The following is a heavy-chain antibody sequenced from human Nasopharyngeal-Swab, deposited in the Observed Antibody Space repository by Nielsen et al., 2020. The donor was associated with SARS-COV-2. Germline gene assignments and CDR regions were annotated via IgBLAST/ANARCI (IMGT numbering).Heavy chain of an antibody. CDR2: ISWNSGSI. V-gene: IGHV3-9*01. CDR1: GFTFDDYA. D-gene: IGHD3-10*01. Sequence: SLKISCAASGFTFDDYAMHWVRPAPGKGLEWVSGISWNSGSIGYADSVKGRFTISRDNAKNSLYLQMNSLRAEDTALYYCAKDTFHYYGDYYGMDVWGQGTTVTVSS. CDR3: AKDTFHYYGDYYGMDV. J-gene: IGHJ6*02.